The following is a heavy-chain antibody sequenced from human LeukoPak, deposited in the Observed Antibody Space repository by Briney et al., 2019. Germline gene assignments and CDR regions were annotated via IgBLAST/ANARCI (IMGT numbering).Heavy chain of an antibody. J-gene: IGHJ4*02. D-gene: IGHD3-9*01. V-gene: IGHV3-7*01. Sequence: PGGSLRLSCAASGFIFSSYWMSWVRQAPGKGLEWVANIKQDGSEKYYVDSVKGRFTISRDNAKNSLSLQMNSLRAEDTAVYYCASLPKWHILTGYSVDYWGQGTLVTVSS. CDR2: IKQDGSEK. CDR1: GFIFSSYW. CDR3: ASLPKWHILTGYSVDY.